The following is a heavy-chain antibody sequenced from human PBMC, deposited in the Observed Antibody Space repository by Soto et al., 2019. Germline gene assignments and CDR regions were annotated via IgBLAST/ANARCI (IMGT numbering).Heavy chain of an antibody. CDR1: GYTFTSYG. CDR3: ARGIVVVVADSAPHTRIQNWFDP. Sequence: ASVKVSCKASGYTFTSYGISWVRQAPGQGLEWMGWISAYNGNTNYAQKLQGRVTMTTDTSTSTAYMELRSLRSDDTAVYYCARGIVVVVADSAPHTRIQNWFDPWGQGTLVTVSS. J-gene: IGHJ5*02. V-gene: IGHV1-18*01. D-gene: IGHD2-15*01. CDR2: ISAYNGNT.